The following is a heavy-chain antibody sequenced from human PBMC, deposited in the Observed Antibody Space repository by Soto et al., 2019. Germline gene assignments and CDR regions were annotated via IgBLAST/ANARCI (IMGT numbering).Heavy chain of an antibody. V-gene: IGHV1-69*13. CDR1: GGTFSSYA. D-gene: IGHD4-17*01. Sequence: SVKVSCKASGGTFSSYAISWVRQAPGQGLEWMGGIIPIFGTANYAQKFQGRVTITADESTSTAYMELSSLRSEDTAVYYCASYGGNLGYFDYWGQGTLVTVSS. J-gene: IGHJ4*02. CDR3: ASYGGNLGYFDY. CDR2: IIPIFGTA.